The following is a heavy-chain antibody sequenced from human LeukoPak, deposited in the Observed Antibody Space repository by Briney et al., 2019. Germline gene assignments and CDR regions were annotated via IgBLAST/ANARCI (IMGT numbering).Heavy chain of an antibody. CDR3: ARYGGDGYSYIAY. Sequence: SETLSLTCTVSGGSISSSSYYWGWIRQPPGTGLEWIGNIYYSGSTNYNPSLKSRVTISVDTSKNQFSLNLISVTAADTAMYYCARYGGDGYSYIAYWGQGTLVTVST. D-gene: IGHD5-24*01. V-gene: IGHV4-39*01. J-gene: IGHJ4*02. CDR2: IYYSGST. CDR1: GGSISSSSYY.